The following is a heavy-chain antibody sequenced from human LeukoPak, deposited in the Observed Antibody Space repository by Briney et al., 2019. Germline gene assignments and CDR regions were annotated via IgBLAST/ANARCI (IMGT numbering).Heavy chain of an antibody. V-gene: IGHV1-18*01. D-gene: IGHD6-13*01. CDR3: ARDTDAQDPSLAAAGLYNWFDP. J-gene: IGHJ5*02. CDR2: ISAYNGNT. CDR1: GYTFTSYG. Sequence: ASVKVSCKASGYTFTSYGISWVRQAPGQGVEWMGWISAYNGNTNYAQKLQGRVTMTTDTSTSTAYMELRSLRSDDTAVYYCARDTDAQDPSLAAAGLYNWFDPWGQGTLVTVSS.